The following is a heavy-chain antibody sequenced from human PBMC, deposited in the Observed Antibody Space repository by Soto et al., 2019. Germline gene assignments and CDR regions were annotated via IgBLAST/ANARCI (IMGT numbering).Heavy chain of an antibody. V-gene: IGHV4-30-2*01. CDR2: IYHSGST. J-gene: IGHJ4*02. D-gene: IGHD4-17*01. CDR1: GGSISSGGYS. CDR3: ARVGDYGRFVFDY. Sequence: QLRLQESGSGLVKPSQTLSLTCAVSGGSISSGGYSWSWIRQPPGKGLEWIGYIYHSGSTYYNPSLKSRVTISVDRSKNQFSLKLSSVTAADTAVYYCARVGDYGRFVFDYWGQGTLVTVSS.